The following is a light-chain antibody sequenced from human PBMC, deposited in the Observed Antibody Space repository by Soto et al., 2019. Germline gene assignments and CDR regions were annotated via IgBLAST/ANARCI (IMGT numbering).Light chain of an antibody. Sequence: DFVMTQSPDSLAVSLGERATINCKSSQSVLYSSNNKNYLAWYQQKPRQPPKLLLYWASSRESGVPDRFSGSGSGTDFTLTISGLQAEDVAVYYCQQYYSSPRTFGQGTKVEIK. CDR3: QQYYSSPRT. CDR2: WAS. J-gene: IGKJ1*01. V-gene: IGKV4-1*01. CDR1: QSVLYSSNNKNY.